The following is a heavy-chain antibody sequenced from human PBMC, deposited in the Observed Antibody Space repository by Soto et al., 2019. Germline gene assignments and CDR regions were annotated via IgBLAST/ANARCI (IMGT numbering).Heavy chain of an antibody. Sequence: GGSLRLSCAASGFTFGNYWMHWVRQAPGKGLVWVSRISDYGRINYADSVKDRFIISRDDARSELYLQLNDLRIEDAATVYYVRGGLEPFDHWGQGALVTGSS. CDR1: GFTFGNYW. CDR3: VRGGLEPFDH. D-gene: IGHD1-1*01. CDR2: ISDYGRI. V-gene: IGHV3-74*01. J-gene: IGHJ4*02.